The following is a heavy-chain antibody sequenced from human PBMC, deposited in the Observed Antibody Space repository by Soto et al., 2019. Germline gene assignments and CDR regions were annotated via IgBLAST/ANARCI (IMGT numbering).Heavy chain of an antibody. V-gene: IGHV3-49*03. CDR3: TRSDYTYSSSSRDY. CDR2: IRSKAYGGTT. D-gene: IGHD6-6*01. CDR1: GFTFCYYA. Sequence: GGSLILSCTASGFTFCYYAMSWFRQAPGKGLEWVGFIRSKAYGGTTEYAASVKGRFTISRDDSKSIAYLQMNSLKTEDTAVYYCTRSDYTYSSSSRDYWGQGTLVTVSS. J-gene: IGHJ4*02.